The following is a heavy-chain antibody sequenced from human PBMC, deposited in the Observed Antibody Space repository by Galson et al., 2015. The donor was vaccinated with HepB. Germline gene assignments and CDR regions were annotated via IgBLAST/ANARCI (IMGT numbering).Heavy chain of an antibody. Sequence: SLRLSCAASGFTFSSYSMNWVRQAPGKGLEWVSSISSSSSYIYYADSVKGRFTISRDNAKNSLYLQMNSLRAEDTAVYYCARVVSSSWYTNWFDPWGQGTLVTDSS. CDR2: ISSSSSYI. CDR3: ARVVSSSWYTNWFDP. D-gene: IGHD6-13*01. V-gene: IGHV3-21*01. CDR1: GFTFSSYS. J-gene: IGHJ5*02.